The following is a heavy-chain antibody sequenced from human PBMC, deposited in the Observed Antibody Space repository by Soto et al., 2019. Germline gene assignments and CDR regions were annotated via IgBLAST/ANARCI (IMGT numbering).Heavy chain of an antibody. CDR1: GFSFDDYT. CDR3: AKGRGTIVVTDAYDI. J-gene: IGHJ3*02. Sequence: HPGGSLRLSCGGSGFSFDDYTMHWVRQAPGKGPEWVASLSWNSGFSGYADSVKGRFTISRDNAQSSVHLQMNNLRTEDTALYYCAKGRGTIVVTDAYDIWGQGXMVTV. V-gene: IGHV3-9*01. D-gene: IGHD3-22*01. CDR2: LSWNSGFS.